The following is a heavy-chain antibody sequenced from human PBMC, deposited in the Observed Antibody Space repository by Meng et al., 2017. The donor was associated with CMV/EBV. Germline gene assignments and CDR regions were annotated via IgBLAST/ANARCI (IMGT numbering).Heavy chain of an antibody. V-gene: IGHV4-59*01. J-gene: IGHJ4*02. Sequence: SETLSLTCIVSGGSISSYYWSWIRQPPGKGLEWIGYIYYSGSTNYNPSLKSRVTISVDTSKNQFSLKLSSVTAADTAVYYCAGQNVAAAAGTVFDYWGQGTLVTVSS. D-gene: IGHD6-13*01. CDR3: AGQNVAAAAGTVFDY. CDR2: IYYSGST. CDR1: GGSISSYY.